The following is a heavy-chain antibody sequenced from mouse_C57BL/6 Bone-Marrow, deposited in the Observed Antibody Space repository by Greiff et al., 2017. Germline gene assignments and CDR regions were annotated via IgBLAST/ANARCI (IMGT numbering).Heavy chain of an antibody. CDR2: IYPGDGDT. V-gene: IGHV1-82*01. CDR1: GYAFSSSW. Sequence: QVQLQQSGPELVKPGASVKISCKASGYAFSSSWMNWVKQRPGKGLEWIGRIYPGDGDTNYNGKFKGKATLTADKSSSTAYMQLSSLTSEDSAVYFCARLGYYPLAYWGQGTLVTVSA. CDR3: ARLGYYPLAY. J-gene: IGHJ3*01. D-gene: IGHD2-3*01.